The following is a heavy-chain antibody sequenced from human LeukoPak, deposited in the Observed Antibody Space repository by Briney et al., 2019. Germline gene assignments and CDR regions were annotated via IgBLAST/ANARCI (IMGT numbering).Heavy chain of an antibody. D-gene: IGHD6-13*01. Sequence: GGSLRLSCADSGFTFSSYAMSGVRQAPGKGLEWVSSISGSGGSTYYADSVKGWFTISRDNSKNTLYLQMNRLRAEDTAVYYCAKGQGSSWYPFQHWGQGTLVTVSS. CDR2: ISGSGGST. CDR1: GFTFSSYA. V-gene: IGHV3-23*01. J-gene: IGHJ1*01. CDR3: AKGQGSSWYPFQH.